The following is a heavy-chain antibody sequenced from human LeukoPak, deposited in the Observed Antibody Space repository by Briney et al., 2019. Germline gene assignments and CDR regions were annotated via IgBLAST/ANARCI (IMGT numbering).Heavy chain of an antibody. CDR1: GYTFTTYD. CDR2: MNPNSGNT. V-gene: IGHV1-8*01. Sequence: GASVKVSCKASGYTFTTYDINWVRQATGQGLEWMVWMNPNSGNTGYAQKFQGRVTMTRNTSISTAYMELSSLRSEDTAVYYCARVAGNCGGDCYRLVYWGQGTLVTVAS. CDR3: ARVAGNCGGDCYRLVY. J-gene: IGHJ4*02. D-gene: IGHD2-21*01.